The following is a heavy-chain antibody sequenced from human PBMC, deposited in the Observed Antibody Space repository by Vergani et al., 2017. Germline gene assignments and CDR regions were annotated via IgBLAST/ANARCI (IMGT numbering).Heavy chain of an antibody. D-gene: IGHD6-19*01. CDR2: ISGSGGST. J-gene: IGHJ6*04. Sequence: EVQLLESGGGLVQPGGSLRLSCAASGFTFSSYAMSWVRQAPGKGLEWVSAISGSGGSTYYADSVKGRFTISRDNSKNTLYLQMNSLRAEDTAVYYCAKDPTPYSSGWYGYYYYGMDVWGKGATVTVSS. CDR3: AKDPTPYSSGWYGYYYYGMDV. V-gene: IGHV3-23*01. CDR1: GFTFSSYA.